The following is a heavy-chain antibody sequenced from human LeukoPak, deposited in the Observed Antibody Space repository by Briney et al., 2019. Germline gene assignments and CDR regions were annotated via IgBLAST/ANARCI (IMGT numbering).Heavy chain of an antibody. CDR3: ARGADSSSWSKHFDY. CDR1: GFTFSSYS. J-gene: IGHJ4*02. V-gene: IGHV3-21*01. Sequence: GGSLRLSCAASGFTFSSYSMNWVRQAPGKGLEWVSSISSSSSYIYYADSVKGRFTISRDNAKNSLYLQMNSLRAEDTAVYYCARGADSSSWSKHFDYWGQGTLVTVSS. CDR2: ISSSSSYI. D-gene: IGHD6-13*01.